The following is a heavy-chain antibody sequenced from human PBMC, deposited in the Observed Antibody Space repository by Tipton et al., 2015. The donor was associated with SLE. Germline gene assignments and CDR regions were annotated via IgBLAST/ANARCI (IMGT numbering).Heavy chain of an antibody. D-gene: IGHD5-12*01. CDR3: ARRGGYRAYEDYFDS. CDR2: ISGGIITT. Sequence: GSLRLSCAASGFNFWTSSMSWVHQAPGKGLEWVSAISGGIITTDYADSVKGQFTISRDNSKRMVYLQMDGLRVDDTAVYYCARRGGYRAYEDYFDSWGQGTLVTVSS. J-gene: IGHJ4*02. CDR1: GFNFWTSS. V-gene: IGHV3-23*01.